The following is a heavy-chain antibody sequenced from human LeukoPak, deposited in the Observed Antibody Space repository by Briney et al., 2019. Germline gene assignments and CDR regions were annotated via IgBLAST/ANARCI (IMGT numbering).Heavy chain of an antibody. CDR3: ARASEGIGYLDT. CDR1: GASFSNDY. Sequence: SETLSLTCTVSGASFSNDYWSWVRQPPGKGLEWIGYIYHNGRTNYNPSLKSRITMSIDTSQNQFSLKLSSVTAADTAVYYCARASEGIGYLDTWGRGSLVTVSS. V-gene: IGHV4-59*01. D-gene: IGHD3-16*01. J-gene: IGHJ4*02. CDR2: IYHNGRT.